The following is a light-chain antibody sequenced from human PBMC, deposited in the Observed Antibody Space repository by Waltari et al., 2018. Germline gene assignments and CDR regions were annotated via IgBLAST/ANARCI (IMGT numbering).Light chain of an antibody. V-gene: IGLV2-23*02. Sequence: QSALTQPASVSGSPGQSITMSCTVTNSDVGNYTYVVWYQHHPGTAHKVIIFGVSNRPSGVSDRFSGSKSGNTASLTISGLQTEDEADYYCCSYAGTSTLIFGGGTKLTVL. CDR2: GVS. J-gene: IGLJ2*01. CDR1: NSDVGNYTY. CDR3: CSYAGTSTLI.